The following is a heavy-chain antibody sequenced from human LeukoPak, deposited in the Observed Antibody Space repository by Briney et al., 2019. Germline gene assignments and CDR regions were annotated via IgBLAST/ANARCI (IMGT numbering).Heavy chain of an antibody. Sequence: GGSLRLSCAASEFTFSAYWMSWVRQAPGKGLEWVANIKEDGRGTYYVDSVKGRFTISRDNAKNSLYLRVNSLRAEDTAVYYCARVTRNSGRHPSLFDNWGQGTLVIVSS. CDR1: EFTFSAYW. CDR2: IKEDGRGT. CDR3: ARVTRNSGRHPSLFDN. V-gene: IGHV3-7*01. D-gene: IGHD1-26*01. J-gene: IGHJ5*02.